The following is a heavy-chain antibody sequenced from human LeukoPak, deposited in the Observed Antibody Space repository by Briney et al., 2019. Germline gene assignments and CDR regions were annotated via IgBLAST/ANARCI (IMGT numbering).Heavy chain of an antibody. CDR3: AGDPSTSSNWQRLEY. J-gene: IGHJ4*02. V-gene: IGHV3-30*04. Sequence: RRGGSLRLSCAAPGFPFSTYAMHWVRQAPGKGLGWVAVISYDGRRIYYANPVKGRFTISRDNSKNTLYLQMNSLRGEDTAVYYCAGDPSTSSNWQRLEYWGQGTLVTVSS. CDR1: GFPFSTYA. D-gene: IGHD6-13*01. CDR2: ISYDGRRI.